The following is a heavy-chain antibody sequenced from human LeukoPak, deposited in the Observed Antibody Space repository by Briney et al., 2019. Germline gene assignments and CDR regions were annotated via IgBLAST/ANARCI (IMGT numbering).Heavy chain of an antibody. D-gene: IGHD3-16*01. Sequence: SEALSLTCTVSGGSISSYYWSWIRQPPGKGLEWIGYVYYSGTTNYNPSLKSRVTISVDTSKNQFSLKLCSVTAADTAVYYCARLVVWSSEIDPWGQGTLVTVSS. V-gene: IGHV4-59*08. J-gene: IGHJ5*02. CDR2: VYYSGTT. CDR3: ARLVVWSSEIDP. CDR1: GGSISSYY.